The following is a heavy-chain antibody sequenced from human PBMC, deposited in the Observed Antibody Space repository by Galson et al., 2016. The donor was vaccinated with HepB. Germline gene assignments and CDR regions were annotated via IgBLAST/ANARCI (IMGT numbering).Heavy chain of an antibody. CDR3: ARDRRDSTYYYDSSGYYYHGGLGY. CDR2: IIPIFGTT. J-gene: IGHJ4*02. V-gene: IGHV1-69*13. D-gene: IGHD3-22*01. Sequence: SVKVSCKASGGTFSSYAITWVRQAPGQGLEWMGGIIPIFGTTSYAQKFQGRVTITANESTSTAYMELSSLRSEDTAVYYCARDRRDSTYYYDSSGYYYHGGLGYWGQGTLVTVSS. CDR1: GGTFSSYA.